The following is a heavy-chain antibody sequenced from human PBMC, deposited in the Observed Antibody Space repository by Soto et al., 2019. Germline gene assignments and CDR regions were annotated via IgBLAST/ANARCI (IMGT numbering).Heavy chain of an antibody. CDR2: ISSSSTI. D-gene: IGHD6-13*01. V-gene: IGHV3-48*02. Sequence: GSLRLSCAASGFTFSSYSMNWVRQAPGKGLEWVSYISSSSTIYYADSVKGRFTISRDNAKNSLYLQMNSLRDEDTAVYYCARGFGSSWSGYFDLWGRGTLFPVSS. J-gene: IGHJ2*01. CDR1: GFTFSSYS. CDR3: ARGFGSSWSGYFDL.